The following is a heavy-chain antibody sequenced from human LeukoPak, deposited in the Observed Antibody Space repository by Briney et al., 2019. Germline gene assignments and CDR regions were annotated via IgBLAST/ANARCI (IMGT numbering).Heavy chain of an antibody. CDR1: GLSVSNNY. J-gene: IGHJ4*02. CDR3: MAAAGYNYGQC. Sequence: QSGGSLRLSCVASGLSVSNNYMNWVRQAPGEGLEWVSALYIGGNTYYVDSVRGRFTISRDNSKNTLYLQMNNLRAEDTAIYYCMAAAGYNYGQCWGQGTLVTVSS. D-gene: IGHD5-18*01. V-gene: IGHV3-53*01. CDR2: LYIGGNT.